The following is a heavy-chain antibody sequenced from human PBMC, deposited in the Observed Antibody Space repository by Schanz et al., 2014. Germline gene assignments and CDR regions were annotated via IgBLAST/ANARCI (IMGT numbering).Heavy chain of an antibody. Sequence: VHLVESGGGLVQPGGSLRLSCAASGITFSSYALHWVRQAPGKGLEWVAFVPFDGSQKFYADSVKGRFTISRDNSKNTVYLQMNSLRPGDTAVYYCARDHTTESYYSAGPPIDYWGQGTLLTVSS. D-gene: IGHD1-26*01. J-gene: IGHJ4*02. CDR2: VPFDGSQK. V-gene: IGHV3-30*04. CDR3: ARDHTTESYYSAGPPIDY. CDR1: GITFSSYA.